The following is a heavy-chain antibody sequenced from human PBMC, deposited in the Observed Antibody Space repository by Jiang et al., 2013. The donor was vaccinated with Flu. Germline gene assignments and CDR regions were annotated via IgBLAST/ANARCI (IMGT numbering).Heavy chain of an antibody. V-gene: IGHV3-23*01. D-gene: IGHD3-16*01. CDR2: YRGHDDST. CDR1: GFTFPGFD. Sequence: VQLLESGGGLVQPGGSLRLSCGASGFTFPGFDMSWVRQAPGKGLEWVSVYRGHDDSTYYGDSVRGRFAISRDDSKNTLYLQMNSLTVEDTAIYFCAKGAWLDYWGQGILVTVSS. CDR3: AKGAWLDY. J-gene: IGHJ4*02.